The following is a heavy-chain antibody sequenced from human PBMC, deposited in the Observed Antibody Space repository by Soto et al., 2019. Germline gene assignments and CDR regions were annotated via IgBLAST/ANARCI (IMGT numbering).Heavy chain of an antibody. D-gene: IGHD6-13*01. J-gene: IGHJ4*02. V-gene: IGHV4-59*08. CDR3: ARLETSSSWHPLPDY. CDR1: GGSLRSSY. Sequence: SETLSVTCPVSGGSLRSSYWSWIRQTPGKGLEWIGYIYDSGSTNYNPSLKSRVTISVDTSKNQFSLKLSSVTAADTAVYYCARLETSSSWHPLPDYWGQGTLVTVSS. CDR2: IYDSGST.